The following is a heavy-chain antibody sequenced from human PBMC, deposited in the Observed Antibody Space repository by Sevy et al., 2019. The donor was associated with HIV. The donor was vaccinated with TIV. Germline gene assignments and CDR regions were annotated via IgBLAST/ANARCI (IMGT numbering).Heavy chain of an antibody. CDR3: AWSFNWYYDILTGYRPGRYGMDV. CDR1: GGTFSSYA. Sequence: ASVKVSCKASGGTFSSYAISWVRQAPGQGLEWMGGIIPIFGTANYAQKFQGRVTITADESTSTAYMELSSLRSEDTAVYYWAWSFNWYYDILTGYRPGRYGMDVWGQGTTVTVSS. V-gene: IGHV1-69*13. CDR2: IIPIFGTA. J-gene: IGHJ6*02. D-gene: IGHD3-9*01.